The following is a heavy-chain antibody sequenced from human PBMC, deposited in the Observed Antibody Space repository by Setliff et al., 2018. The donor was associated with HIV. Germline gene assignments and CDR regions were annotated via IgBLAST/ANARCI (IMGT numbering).Heavy chain of an antibody. CDR1: GGSFSDYC. V-gene: IGHV4-34*01. J-gene: IGHJ4*02. D-gene: IGHD6-25*01. CDR2: INHSGNT. Sequence: SETLSLTCAVYGGSFSDYCWTWIRQSPGKGLEWMGEINHSGNTNYNPSHKSRVTISGDTSRNQVSLKVQSVTAADTAVCYCARVSSSDYFLGAFDSWGQGTLVTVSS. CDR3: ARVSSSDYFLGAFDS.